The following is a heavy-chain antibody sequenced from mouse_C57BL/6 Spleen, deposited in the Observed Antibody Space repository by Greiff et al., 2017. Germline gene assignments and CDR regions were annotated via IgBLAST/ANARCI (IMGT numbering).Heavy chain of an antibody. D-gene: IGHD3-2*02. J-gene: IGHJ4*01. CDR1: GYAFSSYW. CDR2: IYPGDGDT. Sequence: VKLQESGAELVKPGASVKISCKASGYAFSSYWMNWVKQRPGKGLEWIGQIYPGDGDTNYNGKFKGKATLTADKSSSTAYMQLSSLTSEDSAVYFCAREGGDSAYAMDYWGQGTSVTVSS. CDR3: AREGGDSAYAMDY. V-gene: IGHV1-80*01.